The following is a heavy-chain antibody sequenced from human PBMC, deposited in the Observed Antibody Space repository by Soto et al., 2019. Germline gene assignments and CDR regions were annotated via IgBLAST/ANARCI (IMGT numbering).Heavy chain of an antibody. CDR1: GLTISSASYY. Sequence: SETLSLTCSVSGLTISSASYYWSWIRQHPGKGLEWVGNIYYNGSTYYSPSLKSRVTVWFDTSKNQFSLRLTSVTAADTAVYSRETYRISASWSNFDYWGQGTRVTVSS. J-gene: IGHJ4*02. D-gene: IGHD6-13*01. CDR3: ETYRISASWSNFDY. V-gene: IGHV4-31*03. CDR2: IYYNGST.